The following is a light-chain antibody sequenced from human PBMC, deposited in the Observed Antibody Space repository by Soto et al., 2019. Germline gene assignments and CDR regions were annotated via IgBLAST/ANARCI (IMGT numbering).Light chain of an antibody. J-gene: IGKJ1*01. V-gene: IGKV3-20*01. CDR3: QQFDSVPWT. Sequence: DIVLTQSPGTLSLSPGGWAALSCRASQSVTSNYLAWYQQKPGQAPRLLIYGASTRATGIPDRFSGSGSGTDFTLTITGLEPEDSAVYYCQQFDSVPWTLGQGTKVEI. CDR2: GAS. CDR1: QSVTSNY.